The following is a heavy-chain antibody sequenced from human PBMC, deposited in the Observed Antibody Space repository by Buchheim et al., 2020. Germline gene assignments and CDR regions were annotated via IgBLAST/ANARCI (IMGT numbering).Heavy chain of an antibody. D-gene: IGHD4-11*01. CDR2: IYYTGST. V-gene: IGHV4-31*03. Sequence: QVQLQESGPGLVKPSQTLSLTCTLSGGSISSGGYYWTWIRQHPGKGLEWIGYIYYTGSTHYNPSLKSRVTISVDTSKNQFSLKLSSVTAADTAVYYCARDRREHRTTKYGMDVWGQGTT. CDR3: ARDRREHRTTKYGMDV. J-gene: IGHJ6*02. CDR1: GGSISSGGYY.